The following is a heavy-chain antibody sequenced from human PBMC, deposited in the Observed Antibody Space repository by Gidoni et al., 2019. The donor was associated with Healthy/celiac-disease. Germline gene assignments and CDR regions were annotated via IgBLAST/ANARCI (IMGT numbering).Heavy chain of an antibody. Sequence: QVQLVESGGGLVKPGGSLRLSCAASGFTFSDYYMSWIRQAPGKGLEWVSYISSSSSYTNYADSVKGRFTISRDNAKNSLYLQMNSLRAEDTAVYYCARSVPAAIDFDYWGQGTLVTVSS. CDR1: GFTFSDYY. V-gene: IGHV3-11*06. CDR3: ARSVPAAIDFDY. D-gene: IGHD2-2*01. J-gene: IGHJ4*02. CDR2: ISSSSSYT.